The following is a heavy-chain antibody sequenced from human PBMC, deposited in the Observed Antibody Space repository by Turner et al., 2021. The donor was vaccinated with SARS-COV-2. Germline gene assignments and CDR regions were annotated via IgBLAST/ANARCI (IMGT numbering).Heavy chain of an antibody. D-gene: IGHD3-16*02. V-gene: IGHV3-23*01. CDR2: FSGSGKRI. CDR3: ACRGGVWGSYRYPPYLYYGMDV. Sequence: EVQLLESGGGLVQPGGSLRLSCAASGFTFSSYAMSWVRQAQGMGLGWFSVFSGSGKRIYSADAGGGRSTISRENPKNTLYLKMNSRGAEDTAVFYWACRGGVWGSYRYPPYLYYGMDVWGQGTTVTVSS. J-gene: IGHJ6*02. CDR1: GFTFSSYA.